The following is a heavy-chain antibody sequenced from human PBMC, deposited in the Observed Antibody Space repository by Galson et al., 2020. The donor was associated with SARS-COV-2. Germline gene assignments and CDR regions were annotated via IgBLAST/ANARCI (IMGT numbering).Heavy chain of an antibody. J-gene: IGHJ4*02. CDR1: GLSLSSSGVN. CDR2: SYWDGDE. V-gene: IGHV2-5*02. Sequence: SGPTLVKPTETLTLTCTLSGLSLSSSGVNVAWIRQPPGRALECLSFSYWDGDERLSPSLESRITVAKDGPNNQVVLSLTNMDPADTGTYFCAHSIGHTSVFHSWGQGILVTVSS. D-gene: IGHD2-21*01. CDR3: AHSIGHTSVFHS.